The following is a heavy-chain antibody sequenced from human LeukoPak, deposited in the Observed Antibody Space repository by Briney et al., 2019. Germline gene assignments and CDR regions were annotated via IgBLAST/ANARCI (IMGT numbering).Heavy chain of an antibody. CDR1: GGTFSSYA. Sequence: SVKVSCKASGGTFSSYAISWVRQAPGQGLEWMGRIIPILGIAIYAQKFRGRVTITADKSTSTAYMELSSLRSEDTAVYYCARDSTPDSSEYNWFDPWGQGTLVTVSS. CDR3: ARDSTPDSSEYNWFDP. J-gene: IGHJ5*02. V-gene: IGHV1-69*04. D-gene: IGHD3-22*01. CDR2: IIPILGIA.